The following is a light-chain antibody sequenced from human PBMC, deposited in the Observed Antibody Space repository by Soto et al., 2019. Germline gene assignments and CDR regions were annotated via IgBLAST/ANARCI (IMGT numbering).Light chain of an antibody. CDR3: QQYNAWPRT. Sequence: EIVVTQSPATLSVSPGERATLSCRASQRVSSNLAWYQQKPGQAPRLLISGASTRATGIPARFSGSGSGTEFTLTITSLHSEDFAVYYCQQYNAWPRTFGQGTKVEI. CDR2: GAS. V-gene: IGKV3-15*01. CDR1: QRVSSN. J-gene: IGKJ1*01.